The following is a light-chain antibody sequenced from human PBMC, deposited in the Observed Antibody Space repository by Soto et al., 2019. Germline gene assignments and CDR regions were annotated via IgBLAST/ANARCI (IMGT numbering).Light chain of an antibody. CDR2: EVS. J-gene: IGLJ3*02. CDR3: SSYAGSRTFWL. CDR1: SSDVGSYNL. Sequence: QSVLTQPASVSGSPGQSITISCTGTSSDVGSYNLVSWYQQCPGKAPKLVIYEVSKRPSGVSNRFSGSKSGNTASLTISGLQAEDEADYYCSSYAGSRTFWLFGGGTQLTVL. V-gene: IGLV2-23*02.